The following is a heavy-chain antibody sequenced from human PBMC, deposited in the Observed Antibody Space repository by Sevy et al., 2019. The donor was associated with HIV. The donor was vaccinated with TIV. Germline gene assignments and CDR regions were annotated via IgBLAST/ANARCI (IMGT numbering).Heavy chain of an antibody. CDR1: GYSFTSYW. CDR3: ARVRRWLQLGVDGFDI. Sequence: GESLKISCKGSGYSFTSYWISWVRQMPGKGLEWMGRIDLSDSYTNYSPSFQGHVTMSDDKSISTAYLQWSSLKASDTAMYYCARVRRWLQLGVDGFDIWGQGTMVSVSS. J-gene: IGHJ3*02. V-gene: IGHV5-10-1*01. D-gene: IGHD5-12*01. CDR2: IDLSDSYT.